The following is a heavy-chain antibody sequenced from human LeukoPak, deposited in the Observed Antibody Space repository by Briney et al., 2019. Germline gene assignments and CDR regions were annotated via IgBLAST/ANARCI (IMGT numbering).Heavy chain of an antibody. V-gene: IGHV3-21*01. D-gene: IGHD6-19*01. CDR1: GFTFSSYS. CDR2: ISSSSSYI. CDR3: AKDGDSSGWYVRYFDY. J-gene: IGHJ4*02. Sequence: PGGSLRLSCAASGFTFSSYSMNWVRQAPGKGLEWVSSISSSSSYIYYADSVKGRFTISRDNAKNSLYLQMNSLRAEDTAVYYCAKDGDSSGWYVRYFDYWGQGTLVTVSS.